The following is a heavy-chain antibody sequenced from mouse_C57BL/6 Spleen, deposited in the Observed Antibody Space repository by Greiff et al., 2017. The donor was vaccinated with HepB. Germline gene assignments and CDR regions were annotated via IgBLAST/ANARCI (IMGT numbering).Heavy chain of an antibody. Sequence: QVQLQQSGAELVRPGASVTLSCKASGYTFTDYEMHWVKQTPVHGLEWIGAIDPETGGTAYNQKFKGKAILTADKSSSTAYMELRSLTSEDSAVYYCTKGYYDGSSQDYWGQGTTLTVSS. CDR3: TKGYYDGSSQDY. V-gene: IGHV1-15*01. J-gene: IGHJ2*01. CDR2: IDPETGGT. CDR1: GYTFTDYE. D-gene: IGHD1-1*01.